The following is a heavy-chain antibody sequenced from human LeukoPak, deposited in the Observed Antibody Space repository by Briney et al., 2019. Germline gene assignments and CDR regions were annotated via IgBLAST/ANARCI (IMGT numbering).Heavy chain of an antibody. D-gene: IGHD3-9*01. CDR1: GFIFRSYA. J-gene: IGHJ4*02. CDR2: ITGSGDTT. V-gene: IGHV3-23*01. CDR3: AKWGDYDILTGYYVSDF. Sequence: PGASLRLSCAASGFIFRSYAMSWVRQAPGKVLEWVSAITGSGDTTYYADSVKGRFTISRDNSNNTLYVEMNTLRAEDTAVYYCAKWGDYDILTGYYVSDFWGQGTLVTVSS.